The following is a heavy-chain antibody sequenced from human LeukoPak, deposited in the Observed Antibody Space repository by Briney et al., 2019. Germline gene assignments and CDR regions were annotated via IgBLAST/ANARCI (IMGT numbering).Heavy chain of an antibody. Sequence: SETLSLTCTVSGDSISSSGCYWGWIRQPPGQGLEWIGSIIYGGSTYYNPSLKSRVTISIDTSKNQFSLKLSSVTAADTAVYYCARERDTTGTSRGYWGQGTLVTVSS. CDR2: IIYGGST. V-gene: IGHV4-39*07. J-gene: IGHJ4*02. CDR1: GDSISSSGCY. CDR3: ARERDTTGTSRGY. D-gene: IGHD1-1*01.